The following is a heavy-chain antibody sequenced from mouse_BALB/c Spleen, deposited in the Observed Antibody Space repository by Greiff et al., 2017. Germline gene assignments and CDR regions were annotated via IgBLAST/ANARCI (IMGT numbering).Heavy chain of an antibody. CDR2: IHYSGST. V-gene: IGHV3-1*02. CDR1: GYSITSGYS. CDR3: ANTGNPRAWFAY. Sequence: DVKLQESGPDLVKPSQSLSLTCTVTGYSITSGYSWHWIRQFPGNKLEWMGYIHYSGSTNYNPSLKSRISITRDTSKNQFFLQLNSVTTEDTATYYCANTGNPRAWFAYWGQGTLVTVSA. D-gene: IGHD1-1*01. J-gene: IGHJ3*01.